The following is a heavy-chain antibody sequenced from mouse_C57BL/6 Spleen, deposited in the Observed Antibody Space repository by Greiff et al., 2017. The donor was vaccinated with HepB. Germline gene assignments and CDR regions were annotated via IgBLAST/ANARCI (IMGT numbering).Heavy chain of an antibody. D-gene: IGHD2-4*01. CDR1: GYTFTSYW. CDR3: HYDYDGGGSYFDY. V-gene: IGHV1-64*01. J-gene: IGHJ2*01. CDR2: IHPNSGST. Sequence: QVQLQQPGAELVKPGASVKLSCKASGYTFTSYWMHWVKQRPGQGLEWIGMIHPNSGSTNYNEKFKSKATLTVDKSSSTAYMKFSSLTSEDSAVYDCHYDYDGGGSYFDYWGQGTTLTVSS.